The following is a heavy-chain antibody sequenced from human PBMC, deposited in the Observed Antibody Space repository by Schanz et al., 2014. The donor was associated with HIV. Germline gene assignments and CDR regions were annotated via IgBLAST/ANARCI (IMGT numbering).Heavy chain of an antibody. CDR2: IIPIFGTT. CDR3: ARNPYQLLPFDS. CDR1: GGTLSSYA. Sequence: QVQLVQSGAEVKKPGSSVKVSCKASGGTLSSYAISWVRQAPGQGLEWMGGIIPIFGTTNYAQKFQGRVTITADESTSTAYMELSSLRSEDTAVYFCARNPYQLLPFDSWGQGTLVTVSS. V-gene: IGHV1-69*01. J-gene: IGHJ4*02. D-gene: IGHD2-15*01.